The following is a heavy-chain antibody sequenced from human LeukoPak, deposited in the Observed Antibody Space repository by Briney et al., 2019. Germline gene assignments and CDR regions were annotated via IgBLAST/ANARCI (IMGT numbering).Heavy chain of an antibody. J-gene: IGHJ4*02. Sequence: GESLKISCKGSGYSFTSYWIGWVRQMPGKGLEWMGIIYPGDSDTRYSPSFQGHVTISADKSISTAYLQWSSLKASDTAMYYCARVGQLRQYYFDYWGQGTLVTVSS. CDR2: IYPGDSDT. V-gene: IGHV5-51*01. D-gene: IGHD3-3*01. CDR1: GYSFTSYW. CDR3: ARVGQLRQYYFDY.